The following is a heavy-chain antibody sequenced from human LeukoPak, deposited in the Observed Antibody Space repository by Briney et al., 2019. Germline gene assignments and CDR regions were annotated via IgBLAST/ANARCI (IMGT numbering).Heavy chain of an antibody. Sequence: PSETLSLTCTVSGGSISSSSYYWGWIRQPPGKGLEWIGSIYYSGSTYYNPSLKSRATISVDTSKNQFSLKLSSVTAADTAVYYCARHLQSRYSSGWYGYWGQGTLVTVSS. D-gene: IGHD6-19*01. J-gene: IGHJ4*02. CDR1: GGSISSSSYY. V-gene: IGHV4-39*01. CDR3: ARHLQSRYSSGWYGY. CDR2: IYYSGST.